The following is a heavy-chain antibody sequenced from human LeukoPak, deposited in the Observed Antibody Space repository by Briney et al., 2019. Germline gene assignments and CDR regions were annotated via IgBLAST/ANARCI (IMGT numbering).Heavy chain of an antibody. CDR3: ARGYSSGWYVFDY. CDR2: IKPHSGGT. V-gene: IGHV1-2*02. CDR1: GYTFTGYY. J-gene: IGHJ4*02. Sequence: ASVKVSCKASGYTFTGYYMHWVRQAPGQGLEWIGWIKPHSGGTNYAQRFQGRVTMTRDTSISTAYMELSRLRCDYTAVYYCARGYSSGWYVFDYWGKGTLVTVSS. D-gene: IGHD6-19*01.